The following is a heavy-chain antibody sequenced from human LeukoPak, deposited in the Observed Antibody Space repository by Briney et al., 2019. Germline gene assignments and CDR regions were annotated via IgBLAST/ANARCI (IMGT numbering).Heavy chain of an antibody. V-gene: IGHV4-30-4*08. CDR2: IYYSGST. CDR1: GYSISTDYY. CDR3: ARLAGAYSSGWYGRYMDV. D-gene: IGHD6-19*01. J-gene: IGHJ6*03. Sequence: SETLSLTCAVSGYSISTDYYWSWIRQPPGKGLEWIGYIYYSGSTYYNPSLKSRVTISVDTSKNQFSLRLSSVTAADTAVYYCARLAGAYSSGWYGRYMDVWGKGTTVTVSS.